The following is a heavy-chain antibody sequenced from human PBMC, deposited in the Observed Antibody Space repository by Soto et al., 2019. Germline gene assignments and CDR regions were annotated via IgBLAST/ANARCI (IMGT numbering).Heavy chain of an antibody. CDR1: GGTFSSYA. CDR2: IIPIFGTA. J-gene: IGHJ3*02. V-gene: IGHV1-69*06. CDR3: ARSGYFDWFDAFDI. Sequence: SVKVSCKASGGTFSSYAISWVRQAPGQGLEWMGGIIPIFGTANYAQKLQARVTITADRSTSTAYMELSSLRSEDTAVYYCARSGYFDWFDAFDIWGQGTMVTVSS. D-gene: IGHD3-9*01.